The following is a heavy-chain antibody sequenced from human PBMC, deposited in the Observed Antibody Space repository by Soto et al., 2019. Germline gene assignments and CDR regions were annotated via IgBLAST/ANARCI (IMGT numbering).Heavy chain of an antibody. CDR3: AKEQGRVAAALDY. CDR1: GFTFSGYG. CDR2: ITSSGSKT. V-gene: IGHV3-23*01. D-gene: IGHD6-13*01. Sequence: EVQLLESGGDLVQRGGSLRLSCAASGFTFSGYGMSWVRQAPGKGLEWVSSITSSGSKTYYVDSVKGRFTISRDNSKNTLYLQMNSLTVEDTAVYYCAKEQGRVAAALDYWGQGTLVTVSS. J-gene: IGHJ4*02.